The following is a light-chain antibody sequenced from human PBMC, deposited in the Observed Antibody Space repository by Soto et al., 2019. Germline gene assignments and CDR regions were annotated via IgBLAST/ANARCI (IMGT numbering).Light chain of an antibody. J-gene: IGLJ2*01. Sequence: QSALTQPPSASGSPGQSVTISCTGTSSDIGGYNYVSWFQQHPGKAPKLMIYEVGKRPSGVPARFSGSKSGNTASLAITGLQAEDEADYYCQSYDSSLSGSGVFGGGTKLTVL. CDR3: QSYDSSLSGSGV. CDR1: SSDIGGYNY. V-gene: IGLV2-8*01. CDR2: EVG.